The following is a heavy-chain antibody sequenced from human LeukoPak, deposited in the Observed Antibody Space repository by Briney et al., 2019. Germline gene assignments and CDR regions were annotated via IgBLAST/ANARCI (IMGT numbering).Heavy chain of an antibody. V-gene: IGHV4-59*12. CDR3: AREVGATPGDYYYGMDV. CDR2: IYYSGST. D-gene: IGHD1-26*01. Sequence: SETLSLTCTVSGGSISSYYWSWIRQPPGKGLEWNGYIYYSGSTNYNPSLKSRVTISVDTSKNQFSLKLSSVTAADTAVYYCAREVGATPGDYYYGMDVWGQGTTVTVSS. CDR1: GGSISSYY. J-gene: IGHJ6*02.